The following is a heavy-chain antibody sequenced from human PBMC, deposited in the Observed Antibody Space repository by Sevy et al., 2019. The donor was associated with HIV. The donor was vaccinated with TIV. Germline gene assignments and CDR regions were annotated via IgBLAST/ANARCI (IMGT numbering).Heavy chain of an antibody. CDR1: GFTFGDYA. Sequence: GGSLRLSCTASGFTFGDYAMSWFRQAPGKGLEWVGFIRSKAYGGTTEYAASVKGRFTIPRDDSKSIAYLQMNSLKTEDTAVYYCTRAPLIGYDSSGYYTSFDYWGQGTLVTVSS. D-gene: IGHD3-22*01. J-gene: IGHJ4*02. V-gene: IGHV3-49*03. CDR3: TRAPLIGYDSSGYYTSFDY. CDR2: IRSKAYGGTT.